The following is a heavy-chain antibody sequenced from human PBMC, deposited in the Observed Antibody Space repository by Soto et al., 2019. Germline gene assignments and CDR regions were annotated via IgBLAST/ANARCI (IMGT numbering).Heavy chain of an antibody. CDR3: AGSITIFGVVTPPDY. J-gene: IGHJ4*02. D-gene: IGHD3-3*01. V-gene: IGHV1-69*05. Sequence: ASVKVSCKASGGTFSSYAISWVRQAPGQGLEWMGGIIPIFGTANYAQKFQGRVTMTTDTSTSTAYMELRSLRSDDTAVYYCAGSITIFGVVTPPDYWGQGTLVTVSS. CDR1: GGTFSSYA. CDR2: IIPIFGTA.